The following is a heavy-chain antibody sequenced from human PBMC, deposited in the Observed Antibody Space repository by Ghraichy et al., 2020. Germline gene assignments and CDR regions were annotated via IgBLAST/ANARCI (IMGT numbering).Heavy chain of an antibody. CDR1: GFTFSSYA. J-gene: IGHJ3*02. V-gene: IGHV3-23*01. CDR2: ISGSGGST. Sequence: LSLTCAASGFTFSSYAMSWVRQAPGKGLEWVSAISGSGGSTYYADSVKGRFTISRDNSKDTLYLQMNSLRAEDTAVYYCTKVYYYDSSGPPNAFDIWGQGTMVTVSS. D-gene: IGHD3-22*01. CDR3: TKVYYYDSSGPPNAFDI.